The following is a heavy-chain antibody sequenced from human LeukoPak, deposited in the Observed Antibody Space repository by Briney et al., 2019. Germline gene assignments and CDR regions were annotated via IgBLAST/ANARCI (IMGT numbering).Heavy chain of an antibody. V-gene: IGHV3-23*01. J-gene: IGHJ4*02. CDR1: GFNFANHA. CDR3: VREDTPATANY. D-gene: IGHD2-21*02. CDR2: ISGGGDIA. Sequence: GGSLRLSCAASGFNFANHAMSWVRQTPGKGLEWVSAISGGGDIAYYADSVTGRFTISRDNSKDTPFLQMHSLRPGDTAVYYCVREDTPATANYWGQGTLVTVSS.